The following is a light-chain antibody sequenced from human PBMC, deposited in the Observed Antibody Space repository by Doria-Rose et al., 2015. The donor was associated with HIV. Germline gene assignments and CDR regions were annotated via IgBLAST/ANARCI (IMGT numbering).Light chain of an antibody. V-gene: IGKV4-1*01. CDR1: QSLLYTSKNY. Sequence: TQSPESLGMSLGERATLNCKSNQSLLYTSKNYLAWYQQKPVQPPTLLIYWASTRQSGVPARFSGSGSGTDFTLTISSLEAEDVAVYYCQQYYGTPSFGPGTTVDIK. CDR2: WAS. J-gene: IGKJ3*01. CDR3: QQYYGTPS.